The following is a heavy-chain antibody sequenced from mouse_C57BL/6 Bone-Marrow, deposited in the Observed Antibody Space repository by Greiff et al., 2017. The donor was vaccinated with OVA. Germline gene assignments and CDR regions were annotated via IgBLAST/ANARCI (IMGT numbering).Heavy chain of an antibody. CDR2: INYDGSST. D-gene: IGHD1-1*01. CDR1: GFTFSDYY. V-gene: IGHV5-16*01. Sequence: EVKLVESEGGLVQPGSSMKLSCTASGFTFSDYYMAWVRQVPEKGLEWVANINYDGSSTYYLDSLKSRFIISRDNAKNILYLQMSSLKSEDTATYYCARDRVVAEDWYFDVWGTGTTVTVSS. J-gene: IGHJ1*03. CDR3: ARDRVVAEDWYFDV.